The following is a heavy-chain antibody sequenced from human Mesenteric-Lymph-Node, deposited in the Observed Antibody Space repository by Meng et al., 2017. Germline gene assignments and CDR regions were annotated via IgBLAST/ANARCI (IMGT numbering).Heavy chain of an antibody. CDR1: CGSSSSGDYY. V-gene: IGHV4-30-4*01. CDR2: IYYSGST. CDR3: ARVGWRQWSFDL. Sequence: HVLPQASGRGLGKPSQTLSLTSTASCGSSSSGDYYWSWIRQPPGKGLELIGHIYYSGSTSYNPSLKSRVTISVDTSNNQFSLKLSSVTAADTAVYYCARVGWRQWSFDLWGRGTLVTVSS. D-gene: IGHD5-18*01. J-gene: IGHJ2*01.